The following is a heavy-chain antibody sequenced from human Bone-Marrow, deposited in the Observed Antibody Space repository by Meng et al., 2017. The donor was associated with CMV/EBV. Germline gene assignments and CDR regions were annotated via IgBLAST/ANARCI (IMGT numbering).Heavy chain of an antibody. CDR1: ISSDDHY. D-gene: IGHD3-3*01. Sequence: ISSDDHYWSWIRQAPGKGLEWIGYIYYIGSTYYNPSLKSRVTISVDTSKNQFSLKLRSVTAADAAVYYCARDWLFRVDHKYYYGMDVWGQGTTVTVSS. CDR3: ARDWLFRVDHKYYYGMDV. V-gene: IGHV4-30-4*01. CDR2: IYYIGST. J-gene: IGHJ6*02.